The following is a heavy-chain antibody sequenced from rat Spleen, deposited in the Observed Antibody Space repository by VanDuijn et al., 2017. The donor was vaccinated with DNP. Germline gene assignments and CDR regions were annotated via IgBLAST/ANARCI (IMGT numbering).Heavy chain of an antibody. D-gene: IGHD1-4*01. CDR3: ATSPGPNWFAY. J-gene: IGHJ3*01. Sequence: EVQLMESGGGLVQPGRSLKLSCAASGFTFSNYDMAWVRQAPKKGLEWVAAISPSGSRTYYPDSVKGRFTISRDNAKSSLYLQMNSLKSEDTATYYCATSPGPNWFAYWGQGTMVTVSS. CDR2: ISPSGSRT. V-gene: IGHV5-19*01. CDR1: GFTFSNYD.